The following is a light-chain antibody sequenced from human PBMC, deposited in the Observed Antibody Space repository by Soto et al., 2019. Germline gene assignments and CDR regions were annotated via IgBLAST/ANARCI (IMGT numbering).Light chain of an antibody. CDR3: SSFTSSITYV. CDR1: SSDVGGYNS. J-gene: IGLJ1*01. V-gene: IGLV2-14*01. Sequence: QPVLTQPASVSGSPGQSITISCTGTSSDVGGYNSVSWYRQDPGKAPKLIIYDVTNRPSGVSNRFSGSKSGNTASLTISGLQAEDEADYHCSSFTSSITYVFGTGTQLTVL. CDR2: DVT.